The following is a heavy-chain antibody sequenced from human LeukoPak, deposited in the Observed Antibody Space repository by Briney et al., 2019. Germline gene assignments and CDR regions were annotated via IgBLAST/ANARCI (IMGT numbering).Heavy chain of an antibody. V-gene: IGHV3-66*01. CDR1: GFTVSSNY. Sequence: RGSLRLSCAASGFTVSSNYMSWVRQAPGKGLEWVSVIYSGGSTYYADSVKGRFTISRDNSKNTLYLQMNSLRAEDTAVYYCARGMVDSSSWYTNYYYGMDVWGQGTTVTVSS. D-gene: IGHD6-13*01. CDR2: IYSGGST. J-gene: IGHJ6*02. CDR3: ARGMVDSSSWYTNYYYGMDV.